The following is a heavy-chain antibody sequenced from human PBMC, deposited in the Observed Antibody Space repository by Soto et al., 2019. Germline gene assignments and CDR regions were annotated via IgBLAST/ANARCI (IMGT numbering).Heavy chain of an antibody. D-gene: IGHD3-9*01. J-gene: IGHJ6*02. Sequence: GASVKVSCKDFGGTFSSYAISWVRQAPGQGLEWIGGIIPIXGTANYAQKFQGRVTITADESTSTXYMELSSLRSEDTAVYYCARGTPYYDILTGYQHPLRGSDYYYYGMDVWGQGTTVTVSS. V-gene: IGHV1-69*13. CDR2: IIPIXGTA. CDR1: GGTFSSYA. CDR3: ARGTPYYDILTGYQHPLRGSDYYYYGMDV.